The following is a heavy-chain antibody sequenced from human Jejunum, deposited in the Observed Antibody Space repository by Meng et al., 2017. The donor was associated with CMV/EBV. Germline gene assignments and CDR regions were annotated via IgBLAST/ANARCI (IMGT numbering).Heavy chain of an antibody. V-gene: IGHV3-53*01. Sequence: LSCAACGFTVSTNYMNWVRQAPGKGLEWVSVIYTSGNIHYADSVKGRFTISRDNSRNTAYLQMNSLRDEDTAVYYCAKGGFGRPLDYWGQGTLVTVSS. J-gene: IGHJ4*02. CDR2: IYTSGNI. CDR3: AKGGFGRPLDY. D-gene: IGHD3-10*01. CDR1: GFTVSTNY.